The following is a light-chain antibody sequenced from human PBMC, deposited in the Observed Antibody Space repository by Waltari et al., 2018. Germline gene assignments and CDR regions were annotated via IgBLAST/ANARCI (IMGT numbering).Light chain of an antibody. CDR1: SGLRSHV. V-gene: IGLV4-69*01. J-gene: IGLJ3*02. CDR3: QTGGHGTWV. Sequence: QLVLPQSPSASASLGASVKPPCPLTSGLRSHVIAWPQQQPEKGPRYLMKVNSDGSHSKGDEIPDRFSGSSSGAERYLTISSLQSEDEADYYCQTGGHGTWVFGGGTKLTVL. CDR2: VNSDGSH.